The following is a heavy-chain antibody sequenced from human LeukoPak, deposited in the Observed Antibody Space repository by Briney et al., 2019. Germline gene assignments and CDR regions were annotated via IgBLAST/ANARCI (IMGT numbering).Heavy chain of an antibody. J-gene: IGHJ5*02. V-gene: IGHV4-34*01. Sequence: SETLSLTCAVYGGSFSGYYWSWIRQPPGKGLEWIGEINHSGSTNYNPSLKSRVTISVDTSKNQFSLKLSSVTAADTAVYYCARNIQDIVVVVAARNWFDPWGQGTLVTVSS. CDR2: INHSGST. CDR3: ARNIQDIVVVVAARNWFDP. D-gene: IGHD2-15*01. CDR1: GGSFSGYY.